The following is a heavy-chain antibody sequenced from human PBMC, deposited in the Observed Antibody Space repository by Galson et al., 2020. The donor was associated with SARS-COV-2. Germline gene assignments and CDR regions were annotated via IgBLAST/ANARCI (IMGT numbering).Heavy chain of an antibody. CDR2: TYYRSKWYN. V-gene: IGHV6-1*01. Sequence: SEILSLTSPITGDSVSRNIASWNWIRQSPSTGLECLEKTYYRSKWYNDYAVSVTSRITINPDTSTDQFSLQLNSVTPEDTAVYYWARRLGAFEIWGQGKMVTVSS. D-gene: IGHD6-6*01. J-gene: IGHJ3*02. CDR3: ARRLGAFEI. CDR1: GDSVSRNIAS.